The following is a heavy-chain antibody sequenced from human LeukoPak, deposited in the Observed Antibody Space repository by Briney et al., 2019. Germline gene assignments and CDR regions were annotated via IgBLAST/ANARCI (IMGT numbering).Heavy chain of an antibody. CDR1: GSTFGTDA. J-gene: IGHJ4*02. CDR3: AKDGAAYYDSGYYFDY. Sequence: PGGSLRLSCAASGSTFGTDAMHWVRQAPGKGLEWVAFIRYDGSNTFHADSVKGRFTISRDNSKNTLYLQMNSLRPEDTALYYCAKDGAAYYDSGYYFDYWGQGTLVTVSS. D-gene: IGHD3-22*01. V-gene: IGHV3-30*02. CDR2: IRYDGSNT.